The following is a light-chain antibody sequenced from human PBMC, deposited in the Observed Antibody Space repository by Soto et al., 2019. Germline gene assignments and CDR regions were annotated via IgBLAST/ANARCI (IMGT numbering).Light chain of an antibody. V-gene: IGLV2-18*02. J-gene: IGLJ1*01. CDR3: CSYTSSSSYV. CDR2: GVS. Sequence: QSALTQPPSVSGSPGQSVTISCTGTSSDVGSYNHVSWYQQPPGTAPKLMIYGVSNRPSGVPDRFSGSKSGNTASLTISGLQTEDEADYYCCSYTSSSSYVFGTGTKLTVL. CDR1: SSDVGSYNH.